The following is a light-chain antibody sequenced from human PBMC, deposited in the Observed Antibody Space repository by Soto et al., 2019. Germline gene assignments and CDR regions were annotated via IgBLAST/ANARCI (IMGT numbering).Light chain of an antibody. Sequence: DIQMTQSPSSLSASVGDRVTLTCRASQSISKYLNWYQVTSGKGPKLLIYGTSTLQSGVPSRFSGSGSGTHFTITISNLQPEDFAVYYCQQGYSPLLTFGGGTRVEIK. V-gene: IGKV1-39*01. CDR1: QSISKY. CDR2: GTS. J-gene: IGKJ4*01. CDR3: QQGYSPLLT.